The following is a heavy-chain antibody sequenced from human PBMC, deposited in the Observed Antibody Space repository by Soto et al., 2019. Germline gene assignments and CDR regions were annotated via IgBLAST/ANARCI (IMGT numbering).Heavy chain of an antibody. CDR2: IIPIFGTA. D-gene: IGHD6-13*01. CDR3: ARVGYSSSWYPYPGYYYYGMDV. J-gene: IGHJ6*02. Sequence: QVQLVQSGAEVKKPGSSVKVSCKASGGTFSSYAISWVRQAPGQGLEWMGGIIPIFGTANYAQKFQGSVKITADESTGTADMELSSLRSEDTAVYYCARVGYSSSWYPYPGYYYYGMDVWGQGTTVTVSS. V-gene: IGHV1-69*01. CDR1: GGTFSSYA.